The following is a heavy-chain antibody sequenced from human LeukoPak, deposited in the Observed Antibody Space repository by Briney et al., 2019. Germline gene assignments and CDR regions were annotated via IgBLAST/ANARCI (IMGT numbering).Heavy chain of an antibody. CDR1: GYTFTGYY. Sequence: ASVKVSCKASGYTFTGYYMHWVRQAPGQGLEWMGWINPNSGGTNYAQKFQGRVTMTRDTSISTAYMELGRLRSDDTAVYYCARDLYESSAYSDYWGQGTLVTVSS. V-gene: IGHV1-2*02. D-gene: IGHD3-22*01. CDR3: ARDLYESSAYSDY. J-gene: IGHJ4*02. CDR2: INPNSGGT.